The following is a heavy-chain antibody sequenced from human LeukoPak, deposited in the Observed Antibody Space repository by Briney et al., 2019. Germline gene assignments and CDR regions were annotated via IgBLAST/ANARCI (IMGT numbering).Heavy chain of an antibody. Sequence: ASVKVSCKASGYTFTGYYVLWVRQAPGQGLEWMGWINANSGGTHYAQKFQGRVTMTRDTSASTAYMELSSLRSDDAAVYYCARDQWGPFYGIDVWGQGTTVTVS. CDR2: INANSGGT. V-gene: IGHV1-2*02. D-gene: IGHD1-26*01. CDR3: ARDQWGPFYGIDV. CDR1: GYTFTGYY. J-gene: IGHJ6*02.